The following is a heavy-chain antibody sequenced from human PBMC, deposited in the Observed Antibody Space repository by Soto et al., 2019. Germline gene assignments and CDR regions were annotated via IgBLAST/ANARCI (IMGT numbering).Heavy chain of an antibody. CDR3: AKDGGQWLVRSFLDY. V-gene: IGHV3-7*05. CDR1: GFTFSGPW. CDR2: IKEDRTEK. J-gene: IGHJ4*02. D-gene: IGHD6-19*01. Sequence: TGGSLRLSCAASGFTFSGPWMNWVRQAPGKGLEWVANIKEDRTEKNYVDTVRGRFIISRDNAKNSLFLQMNSLRAEDTAVYYCAKDGGQWLVRSFLDYWGQGTLVTVS.